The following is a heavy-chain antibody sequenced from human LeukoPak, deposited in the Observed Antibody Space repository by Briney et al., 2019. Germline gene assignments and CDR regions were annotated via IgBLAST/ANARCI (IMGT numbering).Heavy chain of an antibody. CDR3: ARDRDYVTPYWYFDL. D-gene: IGHD4-17*01. V-gene: IGHV4-61*02. J-gene: IGHJ2*01. Sequence: PSETLSLTCTVSGGSISSGSYYLSWIRHPAGKGLEWIGRIYTSGSTNYNPSLKSRVTMSVDTSKNQFSLKLSSVTAADTAVYYCARDRDYVTPYWYFDLWGRGTLVTVSS. CDR1: GGSISSGSYY. CDR2: IYTSGST.